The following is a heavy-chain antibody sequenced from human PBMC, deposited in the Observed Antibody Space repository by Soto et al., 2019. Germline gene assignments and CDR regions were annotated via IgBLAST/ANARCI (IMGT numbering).Heavy chain of an antibody. Sequence: EVQLVESGGGLVQLGGSLRLSCVASGFTISDSALDWVRQASGKGLEWVGRIRSKDNGYSTTYAASLNGRFTISRDDSKNAAYLQMNSLKTDDTAIYYCALAYCSGGACSHNWFDPWGQGTLVAISS. CDR1: GFTISDSA. CDR2: IRSKDNGYST. CDR3: ALAYCSGGACSHNWFDP. J-gene: IGHJ5*02. V-gene: IGHV3-73*01. D-gene: IGHD2-15*01.